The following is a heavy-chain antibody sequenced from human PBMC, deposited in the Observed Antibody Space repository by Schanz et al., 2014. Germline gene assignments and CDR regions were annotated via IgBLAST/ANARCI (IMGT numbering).Heavy chain of an antibody. D-gene: IGHD1-1*01. CDR2: ISSGGTTT. CDR3: ARGRVLES. V-gene: IGHV3-11*04. Sequence: QVQLVDSGGGLVKPGGSLRLSCAASGFIFSDYYMAWIRQAPGKGPEYVSYISSGGTTTYHSDSVKGRFTISRDNAKNSLFLQMNSLRPEDTAVYYCARGRVLESWGQGTLVTVSS. J-gene: IGHJ5*02. CDR1: GFIFSDYY.